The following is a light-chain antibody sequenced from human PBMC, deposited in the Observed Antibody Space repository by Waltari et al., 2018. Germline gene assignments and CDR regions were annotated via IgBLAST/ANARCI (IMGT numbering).Light chain of an antibody. CDR2: LNSDGSH. V-gene: IGLV4-69*01. Sequence: QLVLTQSPSASASLGASVKLTCTLSSEHSSYAIAWHQQQPEKGPRYLMKLNSDGSHNKGDASPDRLSGSSSGADRYLTISSLQSEDETDDYCQTWGTGILGAFGGGTTLTVL. CDR3: QTWGTGILGA. CDR1: SEHSSYA. J-gene: IGLJ2*01.